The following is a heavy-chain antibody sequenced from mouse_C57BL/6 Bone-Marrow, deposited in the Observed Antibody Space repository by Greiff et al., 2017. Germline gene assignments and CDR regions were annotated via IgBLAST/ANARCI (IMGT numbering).Heavy chain of an antibody. CDR2: IRSKSNNYAT. CDR3: VRQRGGYYVGWYFDV. CDR1: GFSFNTYA. J-gene: IGHJ1*03. Sequence: EVKLVESGGGLVQPKGSLKLSCAASGFSFNTYAMNWVRQAPGKGLEWVARIRSKSNNYATYYADSVKDRFTISRDDSESMLYLQMNNLKTEDTAMYYCVRQRGGYYVGWYFDVWGTGTTVTVSS. D-gene: IGHD2-3*01. V-gene: IGHV10-1*01.